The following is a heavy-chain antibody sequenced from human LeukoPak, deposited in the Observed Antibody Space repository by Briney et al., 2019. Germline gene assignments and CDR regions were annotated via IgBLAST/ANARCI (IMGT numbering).Heavy chain of an antibody. Sequence: SETLSLTCTVSGGSISSYYWSWIRQPPGKGLEWIGYVFYPGSTNYNPSLKSRVTMSLDTSRDQFSLRPTSVTAADTAIYYCASRPAGSTWYGVFDYWSQGTLVTVSS. V-gene: IGHV4-59*01. CDR3: ASRPAGSTWYGVFDY. CDR1: GGSISSYY. D-gene: IGHD6-13*01. J-gene: IGHJ4*02. CDR2: VFYPGST.